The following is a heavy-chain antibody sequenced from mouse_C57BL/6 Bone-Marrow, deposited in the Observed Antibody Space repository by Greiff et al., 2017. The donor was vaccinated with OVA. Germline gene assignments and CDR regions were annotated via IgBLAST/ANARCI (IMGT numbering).Heavy chain of an antibody. Sequence: QVQLQQPGAELVKPGASVKLSCKASGYTFTSYWMHWVKQRPGRGLEWIGRIDPTSGGTKYNEKFKSKATLTVDNTYSTAYMQLSSLTSEDSAVYYCARTYYYGSDVWGTGTTVTVSS. J-gene: IGHJ1*03. D-gene: IGHD1-1*01. CDR1: GYTFTSYW. CDR2: IDPTSGGT. V-gene: IGHV1-72*01. CDR3: ARTYYYGSDV.